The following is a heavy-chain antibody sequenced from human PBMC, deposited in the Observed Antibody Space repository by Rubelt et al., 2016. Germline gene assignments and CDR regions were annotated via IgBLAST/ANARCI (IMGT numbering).Heavy chain of an antibody. J-gene: IGHJ4*02. CDR3: ASGVKYCSSTSCYEDY. CDR2: IYSGGST. V-gene: IGHV3-66*01. CDR1: GFTVSSNY. D-gene: IGHD2-2*01. Sequence: EVQLVESGGGLVQPGGSLRLSCAASGFTVSSNYMSWVRQAPGKGLEWVSVIYSGGSTYYADSVKGRFTNSRDNSKNTLYLQMNSLRAEDTAVYYCASGVKYCSSTSCYEDYWGQGTLVTVSS.